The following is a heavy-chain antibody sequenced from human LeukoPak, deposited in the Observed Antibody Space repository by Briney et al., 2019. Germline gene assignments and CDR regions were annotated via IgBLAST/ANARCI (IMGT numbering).Heavy chain of an antibody. CDR3: ARGRQLLPGRYYYYGMDV. J-gene: IGHJ6*02. Sequence: SETLSLTCAVYGGSFSGYYWSWIRQPPGKGLEWIGEINHSGSTNYNPSLKSRVTISVDTSKNQFSLKLSSVTAADTAVYYCARGRQLLPGRYYYYGMDVWGQGTTVTVSS. V-gene: IGHV4-34*01. CDR2: INHSGST. CDR1: GGSFSGYY. D-gene: IGHD2-2*01.